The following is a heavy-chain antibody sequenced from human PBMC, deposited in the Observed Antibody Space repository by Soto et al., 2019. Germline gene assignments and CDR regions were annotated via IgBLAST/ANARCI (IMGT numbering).Heavy chain of an antibody. CDR1: GFSLTTTGVG. CDR3: AHNPQTSGWYQNWFDP. J-gene: IGHJ5*02. CDR2: VYWSNDI. Sequence: QITLKESGPTLVQPTQTLTLTCTFSGFSLTTTGVGVGWIRQPPGKALGGLALVYWSNDIHYNQSLKSRLTITRDTSRNQVVLTMTNMDAVDTATYYCAHNPQTSGWYQNWFDPWGPGTLVTVSS. D-gene: IGHD6-19*01. V-gene: IGHV2-5*01.